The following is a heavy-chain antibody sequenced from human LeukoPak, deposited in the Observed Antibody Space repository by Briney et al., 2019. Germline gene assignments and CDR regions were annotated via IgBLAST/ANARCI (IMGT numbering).Heavy chain of an antibody. CDR1: GFTFSSYA. Sequence: GGSLRLSCAASGFTFSSYAMSWVRQAPGKGLEWVSAISGSGGSTSYADSVKGRFTISRDNSKNTLYLQMNSLRAEDTAVYYCAKGLNYDFWSGYYTNDYWGQGTLVTVSS. J-gene: IGHJ4*02. D-gene: IGHD3-3*01. CDR2: ISGSGGST. CDR3: AKGLNYDFWSGYYTNDY. V-gene: IGHV3-23*01.